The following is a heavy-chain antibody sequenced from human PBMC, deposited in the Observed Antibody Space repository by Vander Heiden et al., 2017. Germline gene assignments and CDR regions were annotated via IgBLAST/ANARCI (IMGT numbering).Heavy chain of an antibody. CDR1: GDSVSRNSAA. Sequence: QVQLQQSGPGLVKPSQTLSLTCAISGDSVSRNSAAWNWIRQSPSRGLEWLGRTYYRSKWYNDYAVSVKSRITINPDTSKNQFSLQLNSVIPEDTAVYYCARTPASFTMVRGVIGWFDPWGQGTLVTVSS. CDR2: TYYRSKWYN. J-gene: IGHJ5*02. CDR3: ARTPASFTMVRGVIGWFDP. D-gene: IGHD3-10*01. V-gene: IGHV6-1*01.